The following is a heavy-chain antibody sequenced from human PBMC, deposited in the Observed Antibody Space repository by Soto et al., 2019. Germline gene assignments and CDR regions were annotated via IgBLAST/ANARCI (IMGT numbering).Heavy chain of an antibody. V-gene: IGHV1-18*01. CDR2: ISAYTGNT. D-gene: IGHD2-2*01. CDR1: GYTFTSYG. J-gene: IGHJ6*02. CDR3: ASDRPYARDYYYGMHV. Sequence: QVQLVQSGAEVKKPGASVKVSCKASGYTFTSYGISWVRQAPGQGLEWMGWISAYTGNTNYAQKLQGRVTMTTDTSTITAYMELRSLRTDDTAVYSCASDRPYARDYYYGMHVWGQGTTVTVSS.